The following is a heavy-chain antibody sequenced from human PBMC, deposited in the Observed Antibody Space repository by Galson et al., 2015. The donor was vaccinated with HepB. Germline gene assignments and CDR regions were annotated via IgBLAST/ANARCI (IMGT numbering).Heavy chain of an antibody. V-gene: IGHV3-30*04. D-gene: IGHD2-2*01. CDR1: GFTFSSYA. Sequence: SLRLSCAASGFTFSSYAMHWVRQAPGKGLEWVAVISYDGSNKYYADSVKGRFTISRDNSKNTLYLQMNSLRAEDTAVYYCAREGCSSTSCHAYYFDYWGQGTLVTVSS. CDR3: AREGCSSTSCHAYYFDY. CDR2: ISYDGSNK. J-gene: IGHJ4*02.